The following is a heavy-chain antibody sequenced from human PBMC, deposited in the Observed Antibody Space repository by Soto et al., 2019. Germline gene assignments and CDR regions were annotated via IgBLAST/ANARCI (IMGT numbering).Heavy chain of an antibody. D-gene: IGHD3-10*01. CDR1: GYTFTSYY. J-gene: IGHJ6*02. CDR3: ARGSPMVRGVISYYYYGMDV. V-gene: IGHV1-46*01. CDR2: INPSGGST. Sequence: ASVKVSCKASGYTFTSYYMHWVRQAPGQGLEWMGIINPSGGSTSYAQKFQGRVTMTRDTSTSTVYMELSSLRSEDTAVYYCARGSPMVRGVISYYYYGMDVWGQGTTVTVSS.